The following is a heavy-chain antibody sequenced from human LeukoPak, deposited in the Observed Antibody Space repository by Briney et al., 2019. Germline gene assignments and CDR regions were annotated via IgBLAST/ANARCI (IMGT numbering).Heavy chain of an antibody. D-gene: IGHD3-16*01. CDR1: GFTFGVYY. Sequence: GGSLRLSCAASGFTFGVYYMTWIRQAPGRGLEPLSFISPTGDIIKYVDSVKGRFAISRDNAKSSMYLETNSLRAEDTAVYYCAREHWAAPDHWGQGTLVTVSP. CDR2: ISPTGDII. V-gene: IGHV3-11*01. J-gene: IGHJ4*02. CDR3: AREHWAAPDH.